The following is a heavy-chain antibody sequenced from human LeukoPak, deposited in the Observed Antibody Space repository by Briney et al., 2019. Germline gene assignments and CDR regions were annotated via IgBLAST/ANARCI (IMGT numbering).Heavy chain of an antibody. Sequence: PGGSLRLSCAASGFTFRSYNMNWVRQAPGKGLEWVSSISRSSDYIYYADSVKGRFTISRDNAKNSLYLQMNSLRAEDTAVYYCAREELSYWGQGTLVTVSS. J-gene: IGHJ4*02. V-gene: IGHV3-21*01. CDR3: AREELSY. CDR1: GFTFRSYN. CDR2: ISRSSDYI. D-gene: IGHD1-26*01.